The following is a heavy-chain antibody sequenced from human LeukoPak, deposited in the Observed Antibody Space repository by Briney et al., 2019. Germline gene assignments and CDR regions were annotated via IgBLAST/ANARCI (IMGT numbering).Heavy chain of an antibody. V-gene: IGHV1-2*06. D-gene: IGHD6-19*01. Sequence: ASVKVSCKASGYTFTGYYMHRVRQAPGQGLEWMGRINPNSGGTNYAQKFQGRVTMTRDTSISTAYMELSRLRSDDTAVYYCARGIAVAGRSDYWGQGTLVTVSS. CDR2: INPNSGGT. CDR3: ARGIAVAGRSDY. CDR1: GYTFTGYY. J-gene: IGHJ4*02.